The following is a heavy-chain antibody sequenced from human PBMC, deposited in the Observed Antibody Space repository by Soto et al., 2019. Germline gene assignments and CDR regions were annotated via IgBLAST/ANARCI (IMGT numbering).Heavy chain of an antibody. CDR1: GVSITSGAYY. Sequence: QVQLQESGPGLVKPSQTLSLTCTLSGVSITSGAYYWTWVRQHPGKGLEWIGYIYYNGNTYFSPSLKSRLTISIDTSKNQCSLKLSSVTAADTAMYYCARARLRAVYAFDFWGQGTMVTVSS. J-gene: IGHJ3*01. CDR3: ARARLRAVYAFDF. V-gene: IGHV4-31*03. D-gene: IGHD4-17*01. CDR2: IYYNGNT.